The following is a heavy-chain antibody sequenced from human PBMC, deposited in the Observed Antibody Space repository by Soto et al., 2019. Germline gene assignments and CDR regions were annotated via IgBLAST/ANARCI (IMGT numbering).Heavy chain of an antibody. CDR1: GGSIISGGYF. Sequence: QVQLQESGPGLVRPSQTLSLTCTVSGGSIISGGYFWSWIRQHPGKGLEWIGYIFYSGSTHHNPSLKSRVTMSVDTSKNQFSLNLTSVTAADTAIYYCARNRSSWYFDYWGQGTRVTVS. CDR2: IFYSGST. D-gene: IGHD6-13*01. V-gene: IGHV4-31*03. J-gene: IGHJ4*02. CDR3: ARNRSSWYFDY.